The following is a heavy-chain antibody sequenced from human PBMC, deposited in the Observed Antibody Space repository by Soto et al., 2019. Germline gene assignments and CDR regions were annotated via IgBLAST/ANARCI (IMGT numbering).Heavy chain of an antibody. CDR1: GYTFTSYG. CDR2: ISAYNGNT. Sequence: QVQLVQSGAEVKKPGASVKVSCKASGYTFTSYGISWVRQAPGQGLEWMGWISAYNGNTNYAQKLQGRVTMTTDTDTSTAYMELRSLRSADTAVYSGARAYRRDFAYWDKGTLFFVSS. D-gene: IGHD3-16*02. J-gene: IGHJ4*02. CDR3: ARAYRRDFAY. V-gene: IGHV1-18*04.